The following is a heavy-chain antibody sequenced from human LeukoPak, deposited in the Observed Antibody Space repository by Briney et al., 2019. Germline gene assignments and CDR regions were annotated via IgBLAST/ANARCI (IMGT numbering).Heavy chain of an antibody. CDR2: IKQDGSDK. J-gene: IGHJ4*02. V-gene: IGHV3-7*01. D-gene: IGHD4-17*01. CDR3: ARLGARQVLDY. CDR1: GFTFSGYW. Sequence: GGSLRLSCAASGFTFSGYWMSWVRQAPGKGPEWVANIKQDGSDKYYVDSVKGRFTISRDNAKNSLYLQMNSLRAEDTAVYYCARLGARQVLDYWGQGTLVTVSS.